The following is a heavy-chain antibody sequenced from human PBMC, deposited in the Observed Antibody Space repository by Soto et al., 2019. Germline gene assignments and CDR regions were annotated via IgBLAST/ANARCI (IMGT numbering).Heavy chain of an antibody. J-gene: IGHJ5*02. CDR3: ARHFYNNYFWFDP. Sequence: EVQVLESGGGLVQPGGSLRLSCAASGFTFSSYAMSWVRQAPGKGLEWVSGISESGGSTHYADSVKDRFTISRDNSKNTLYLQMNSLRVEDTAVYYCARHFYNNYFWFDPWGQGTLVTVSS. CDR2: ISESGGST. D-gene: IGHD4-4*01. CDR1: GFTFSSYA. V-gene: IGHV3-23*01.